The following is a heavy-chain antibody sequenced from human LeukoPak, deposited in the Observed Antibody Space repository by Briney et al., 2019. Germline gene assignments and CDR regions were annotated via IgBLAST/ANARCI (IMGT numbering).Heavy chain of an antibody. D-gene: IGHD2-2*01. J-gene: IGHJ6*03. CDR2: IIPIFGTA. V-gene: IGHV1-69*05. CDR1: GGTFSSYA. CDR3: ARAPRYYSSTSCYGNYMDV. Sequence: GSSVKVSCKASGGTFSSYAISWVRQAPGQGLEWMGGIIPIFGTANYAQKFQGRVTITTDESTSTAYMELSSLRSEDTAVYYCARAPRYYSSTSCYGNYMDVWGKGTTVTVSS.